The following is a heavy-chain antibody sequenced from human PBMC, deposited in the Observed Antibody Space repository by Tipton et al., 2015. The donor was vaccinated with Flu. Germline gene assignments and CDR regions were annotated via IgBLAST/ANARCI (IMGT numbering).Heavy chain of an antibody. J-gene: IGHJ3*02. CDR1: GFTVRSKY. CDR2: IYRGGTT. D-gene: IGHD5-12*01. V-gene: IGHV3-66*02. CDR3: ATLGNSGTDGFDI. Sequence: AVSGFTVRSKYMGWVRQAPGKGLQWVSVIYRGGTTYVADSVKGRCTISRDNSKNTLYLQWNSLTTEDTAVYYCATLGNSGTDGFDIWGQGTMVTISS.